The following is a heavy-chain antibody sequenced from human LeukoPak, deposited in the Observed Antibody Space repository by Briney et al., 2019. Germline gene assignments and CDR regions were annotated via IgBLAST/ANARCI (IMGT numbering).Heavy chain of an antibody. D-gene: IGHD1-26*01. V-gene: IGHV4-39*01. CDR3: ARQPEGGSYIGAFDI. CDR1: GGSVSRSVYY. Sequence: TLSLTFTLSGGSVSRSVYYWGWIRQPPGKGLEGIGSIYSSGNPYHHPSLKSRVTISGDPSKNQFSLRLSSLAAADTAVYYCARQPEGGSYIGAFDIWGQGTMVTVSS. J-gene: IGHJ3*02. CDR2: IYSSGNP.